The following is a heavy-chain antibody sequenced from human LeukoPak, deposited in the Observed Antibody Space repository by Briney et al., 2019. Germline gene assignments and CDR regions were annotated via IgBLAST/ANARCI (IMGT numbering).Heavy chain of an antibody. D-gene: IGHD6-19*01. J-gene: IGHJ4*02. CDR2: ISNRGDGT. CDR3: AKDARRTSGWYYFDS. CDR1: GFTFTNFD. Sequence: PGGSLRLSCKASGFTFTNFDMGWVRQAPGKGLEWVSAISNRGDGTYFADSVKGRVTISRDNSKDTLYLQLNSLRADDTAVYYCAKDARRTSGWYYFDSWGQGILVTVSS. V-gene: IGHV3-23*01.